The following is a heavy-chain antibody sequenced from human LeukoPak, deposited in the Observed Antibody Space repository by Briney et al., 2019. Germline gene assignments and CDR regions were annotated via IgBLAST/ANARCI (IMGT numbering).Heavy chain of an antibody. D-gene: IGHD1-26*01. CDR3: ASLDRGSYYSFDC. Sequence: GGSLRLSCAASGFTFSSYAMSWVRQAPGKGLEWVSAISGSGGSTYYADSVKGRFTISRDNAKNSLYLQMNSLRAEDTAVYYCASLDRGSYYSFDCWGQGTLVTVSS. CDR1: GFTFSSYA. J-gene: IGHJ4*02. CDR2: ISGSGGST. V-gene: IGHV3-23*01.